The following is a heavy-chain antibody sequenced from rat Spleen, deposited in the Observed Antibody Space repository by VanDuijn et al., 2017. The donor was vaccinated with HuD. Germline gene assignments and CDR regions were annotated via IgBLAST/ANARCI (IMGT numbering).Heavy chain of an antibody. D-gene: IGHD1-4*01. CDR3: TRLGTTRDYFDY. CDR2: ISTSGGST. V-gene: IGHV5S13*01. J-gene: IGHJ2*01. CDR1: GFTFSNYD. Sequence: EVQLVESGGGLVQPGRSLKLSCAASGFTFSNYDMAWVRQAPTKGLEWVASISTSGGSTYYRDSVKGRFTVSRDNAKNTLYLQMDSLRSEDTATYYCTRLGTTRDYFDYWGQGVMVTVSS.